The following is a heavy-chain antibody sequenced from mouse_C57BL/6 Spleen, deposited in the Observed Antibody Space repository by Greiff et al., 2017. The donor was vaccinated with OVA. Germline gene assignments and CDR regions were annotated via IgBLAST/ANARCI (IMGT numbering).Heavy chain of an antibody. CDR2: ISYDGSN. V-gene: IGHV3-6*01. CDR1: GYSITSGYY. Sequence: ESGPGLVKPSQSLSLTCSVPGYSITSGYYWNWIRQFPGNKLEWMGYISYDGSNNYNPSLKNRISITRDTSKNQFFLKLNSVTTEDTATYYCASYYGSSSFAYWGQGTLVTVSA. D-gene: IGHD1-1*01. CDR3: ASYYGSSSFAY. J-gene: IGHJ3*01.